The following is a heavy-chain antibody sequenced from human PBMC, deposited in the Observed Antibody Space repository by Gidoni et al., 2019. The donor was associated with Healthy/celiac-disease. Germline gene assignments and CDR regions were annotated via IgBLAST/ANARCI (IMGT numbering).Heavy chain of an antibody. D-gene: IGHD5-12*01. CDR1: GFPFSYYY. Sequence: QVQLVESGGGLVKPGVSLRLSCAASGFPFSYYYMSWISQAPGKGLEWVSYISSSSSYTNYADSVKGRFTISRDNAKNSLYLQMNSLRAEDTAVYYCARVDRGYSGRNYYMDVWGKGTTVTVSS. V-gene: IGHV3-11*05. CDR3: ARVDRGYSGRNYYMDV. J-gene: IGHJ6*03. CDR2: ISSSSSYT.